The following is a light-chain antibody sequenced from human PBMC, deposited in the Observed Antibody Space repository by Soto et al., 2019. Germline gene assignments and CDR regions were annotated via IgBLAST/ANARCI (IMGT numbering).Light chain of an antibody. Sequence: EIVLTQSPGTLSLSPGERATLSCRASQSVSTNYLAWYQRKPCQAPRLLIYGASSRATDIPNRFSGSGSGTDFTLTITRLKAEDFAVYYCQQYGSSPPTFGQGTKVEIK. CDR3: QQYGSSPPT. V-gene: IGKV3-20*01. J-gene: IGKJ1*01. CDR2: GAS. CDR1: QSVSTNY.